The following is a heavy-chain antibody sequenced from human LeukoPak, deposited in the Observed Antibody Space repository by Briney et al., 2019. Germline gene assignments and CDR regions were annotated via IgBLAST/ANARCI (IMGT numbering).Heavy chain of an antibody. D-gene: IGHD3-22*01. CDR2: MYHSGST. V-gene: IGHV4-39*07. J-gene: IGHJ4*02. CDR1: GGSISSGSYY. CDR3: ARRTSGYPNYFDY. Sequence: SETLSLTCSVSGGSISSGSYYWGWIRQPPGKGLEWIGSMYHSGSTYYNPSLKSRVTISVDTSKNQFSLKLSSVAAADTAAYYCARRTSGYPNYFDYWGRGTLVTVSS.